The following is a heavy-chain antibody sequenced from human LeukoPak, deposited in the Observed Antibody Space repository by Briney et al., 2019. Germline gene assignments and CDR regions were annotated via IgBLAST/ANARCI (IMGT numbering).Heavy chain of an antibody. D-gene: IGHD2-21*02. J-gene: IGHJ1*01. Sequence: GGSLRLSCAASGFTFSSYGMHWVRQAPGKGLEWVSSISSSSSYIYYADSVKGRFTISRDNAKNSLYLQMNSLRAEDTAVYYCAREGCGGDCYKYFQHWGQGTLVTVSS. V-gene: IGHV3-21*01. CDR2: ISSSSSYI. CDR1: GFTFSSYG. CDR3: AREGCGGDCYKYFQH.